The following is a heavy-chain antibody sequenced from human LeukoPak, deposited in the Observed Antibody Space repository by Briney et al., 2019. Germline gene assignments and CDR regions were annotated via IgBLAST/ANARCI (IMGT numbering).Heavy chain of an antibody. V-gene: IGHV4-59*08. D-gene: IGHD2-15*01. CDR1: GGSISSYY. J-gene: IGHJ6*02. Sequence: PSETLSLTCTVSGGSISSYYWSWIRQPPGKGLEWIGYIYYSGSTNYNPSLKSRVTISVDTSKNQFSLKLSSVTAADTAVYYCARGRYCSGGSCHNYGMDVWGQGTTVTVSS. CDR3: ARGRYCSGGSCHNYGMDV. CDR2: IYYSGST.